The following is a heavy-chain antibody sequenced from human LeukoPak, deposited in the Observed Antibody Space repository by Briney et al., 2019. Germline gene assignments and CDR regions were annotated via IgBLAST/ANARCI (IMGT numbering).Heavy chain of an antibody. CDR2: ISGSGAST. J-gene: IGHJ4*02. D-gene: IGHD3-9*01. CDR1: GFTFSSYE. Sequence: GGSLRLSCAASGFTFSSYEMNWVRQAPGKGLEWVSAISGSGASTYYADSVKGRFTISRDNSKNTLYLQMNSLRAEDTAVYFCAKGGPGYLPTYWGQGTLVTVSS. CDR3: AKGGPGYLPTY. V-gene: IGHV3-23*01.